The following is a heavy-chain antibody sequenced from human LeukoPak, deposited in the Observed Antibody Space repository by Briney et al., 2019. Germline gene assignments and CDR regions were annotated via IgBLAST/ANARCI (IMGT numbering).Heavy chain of an antibody. CDR3: ARGWPYYYYMDV. CDR2: IFYSGST. V-gene: IGHV4-59*01. CDR1: GGSISTYY. Sequence: SETLSLTCTVSGGSISTYYWSWLRQPPGKGLEWIGYIFYSGSTNYNPSLKSRVTISVDTSKNQFSLKLSSVTAADTAVYYCARGWPYYYYMDVWGKGTTVTISS. J-gene: IGHJ6*03.